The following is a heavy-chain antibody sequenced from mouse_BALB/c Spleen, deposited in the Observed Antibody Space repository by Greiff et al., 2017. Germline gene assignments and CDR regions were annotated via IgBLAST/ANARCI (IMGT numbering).Heavy chain of an antibody. CDR2: ISSGSSTI. J-gene: IGHJ2*01. CDR1: GFTFSSFG. CDR3: AIYYFDY. V-gene: IGHV5-17*02. Sequence: EVQVVESGGGLVQPGGSRKLSCAASGFTFSSFGMHWVRQAPEKGLEWVAYISSGSSTIYYADTVKGRFTISRDNPKNTLFLQMTSLRSEDTAMYYCAIYYFDYWGQGTTLTVSS.